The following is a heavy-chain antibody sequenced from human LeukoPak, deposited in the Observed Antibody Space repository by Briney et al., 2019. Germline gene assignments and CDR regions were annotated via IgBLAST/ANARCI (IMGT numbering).Heavy chain of an antibody. J-gene: IGHJ5*02. CDR1: GGSFSGYY. CDR3: ARRGPPRTLLRGVKSGWFDP. CDR2: INHSGST. D-gene: IGHD3-10*01. V-gene: IGHV4-34*01. Sequence: PSETLPLTCAVYGGSFSGYYWSWIRQPPGKVLAWIGEINHSGSTNYNPSLKSRVTISVDTSKNQFSLKLSSVTAADTAVYYCARRGPPRTLLRGVKSGWFDPWGQGTLVTVSS.